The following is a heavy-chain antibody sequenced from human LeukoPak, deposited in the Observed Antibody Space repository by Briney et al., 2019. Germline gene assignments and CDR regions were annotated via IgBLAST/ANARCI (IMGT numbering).Heavy chain of an antibody. D-gene: IGHD4-17*01. CDR3: ARDLFTVTTFGY. CDR1: GFTFSTYW. Sequence: GGSLRPSCAASGFTFSTYWMHWVRQAPGKGLVWVSYIETDGSSTSYADSVKGRFTISRDNAKNTLYLQMNSLRAEDTAVYYCARDLFTVTTFGYWGQGTLVTVSS. CDR2: IETDGSST. J-gene: IGHJ4*02. V-gene: IGHV3-74*01.